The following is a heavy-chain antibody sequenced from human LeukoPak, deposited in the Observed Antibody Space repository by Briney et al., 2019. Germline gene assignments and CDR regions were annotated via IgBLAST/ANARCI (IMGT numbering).Heavy chain of an antibody. CDR2: IIPILGIA. J-gene: IGHJ4*02. CDR3: ASGSPNWSYYFDY. D-gene: IGHD1-20*01. V-gene: IGHV1-69*04. Sequence: SVKVSCKASGGTFSSYAISWVRQAPGQGLEWMGRIIPILGIANYAQKFQGRVTITADKSTSTVYMELSSLRSEDTAVYYCASGSPNWSYYFDYWGQGTLVTVSS. CDR1: GGTFSSYA.